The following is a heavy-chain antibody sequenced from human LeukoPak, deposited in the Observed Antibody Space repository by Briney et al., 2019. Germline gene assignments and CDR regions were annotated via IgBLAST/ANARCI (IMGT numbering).Heavy chain of an antibody. CDR1: GGSISSYY. V-gene: IGHV4-59*08. J-gene: IGHJ4*02. Sequence: PSETLSLTCTVSGGSISSYYWSWIRQPPDKGLEWMGYIYYSGSTNYNLSLKSRVTISVDTAKNQFSLKLSSVTAADTAVYYCARLSTAKACFDYWGQGTLVTVSS. CDR2: IYYSGST. CDR3: ARLSTAKACFDY.